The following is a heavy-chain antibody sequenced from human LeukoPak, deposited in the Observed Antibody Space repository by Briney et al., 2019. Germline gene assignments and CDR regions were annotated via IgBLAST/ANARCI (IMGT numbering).Heavy chain of an antibody. V-gene: IGHV3-23*01. D-gene: IGHD1-26*01. J-gene: IGHJ4*02. CDR1: GFTFSTYA. CDR3: AKDHRWEPDY. Sequence: GGSLRLSCAASGFTFSTYAMSWVRQAPGKGLEWVSAISGSGGTTYYADSVKGRFTISRDNSKNTLYPQMNSLRAEDTAVYYCAKDHRWEPDYWGQGTLLTVSS. CDR2: ISGSGGTT.